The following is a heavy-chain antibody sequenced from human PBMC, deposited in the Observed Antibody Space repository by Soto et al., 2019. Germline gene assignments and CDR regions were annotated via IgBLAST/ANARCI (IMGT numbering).Heavy chain of an antibody. CDR3: ARDFTQSSATGAYYGMDV. J-gene: IGHJ6*02. Sequence: QVQLVQSGAEVKKPGSSVKVSCKASGGTFSSYAISWVRRAPGQGLEWMGGIIPIFGKANYAQKFQGRVTIPGDESKSTVYMELSSLGSEDTAVYYCARDFTQSSATGAYYGMDVWGQGTTVTVS. V-gene: IGHV1-69*01. CDR1: GGTFSSYA. D-gene: IGHD6-25*01. CDR2: IIPIFGKA.